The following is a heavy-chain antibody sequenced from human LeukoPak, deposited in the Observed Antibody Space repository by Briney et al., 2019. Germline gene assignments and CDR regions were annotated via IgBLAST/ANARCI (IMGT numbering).Heavy chain of an antibody. J-gene: IGHJ4*02. CDR1: GFTFSSYS. V-gene: IGHV3-21*01. D-gene: IGHD3-22*01. CDR2: ISSSSSYI. Sequence: GGSLRLSCAASGFTFSSYSMNWVRQAPGKGLEWVSSISSSSSYIYYADSVKGRFTISSDNAKNSLYLQMNSLRAEDTAVYYCARENYYDSSGSSEYAYWGQGTLVTVSS. CDR3: ARENYYDSSGSSEYAY.